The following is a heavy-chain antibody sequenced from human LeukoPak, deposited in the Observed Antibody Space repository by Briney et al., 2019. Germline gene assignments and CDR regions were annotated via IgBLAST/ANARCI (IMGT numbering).Heavy chain of an antibody. V-gene: IGHV4-38-2*02. CDR3: AGGTYGYYMDV. Sequence: SETLSLTCSGSNYSISNSLYWGWLRQPPGEGLEWIGSIYRSGSTFYNPSLKSRVTISLDTSKNQFSLKLSSVTAADTAVYFCAGGTYGYYMDVWGKGTTVTVSS. CDR2: IYRSGST. J-gene: IGHJ6*03. CDR1: NYSISNSLY. D-gene: IGHD4-17*01.